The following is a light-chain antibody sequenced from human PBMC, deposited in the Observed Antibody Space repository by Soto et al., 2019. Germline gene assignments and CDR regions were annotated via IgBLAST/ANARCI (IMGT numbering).Light chain of an antibody. Sequence: EIVLTQSPATLSSFPGDRVTLSCRASQAVNTRLAWYQHKPGQAPRLLIYLASNRAAGVPARFSGSGSGTDFTLTISDVEPEDFAVYYCHQRQSWPRTFGQGTTVDSK. CDR3: HQRQSWPRT. CDR2: LAS. CDR1: QAVNTR. V-gene: IGKV3-11*01. J-gene: IGKJ1*01.